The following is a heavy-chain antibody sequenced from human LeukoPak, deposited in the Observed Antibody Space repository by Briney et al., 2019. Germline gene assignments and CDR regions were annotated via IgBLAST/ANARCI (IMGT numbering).Heavy chain of an antibody. CDR1: GFTFSSYS. J-gene: IGHJ5*02. V-gene: IGHV3-21*01. CDR3: ARASMVRGVGWFDP. CDR2: ISSSSSYI. Sequence: GGSLRLSCAASGFTFSSYSMSWVRQAPGKGLEWVSSISSSSSYIYYADSVKGRFTISRDNAKNSLYLQMNSLRAEDTAVYYCARASMVRGVGWFDPWGQGTLVTVSS. D-gene: IGHD3-10*01.